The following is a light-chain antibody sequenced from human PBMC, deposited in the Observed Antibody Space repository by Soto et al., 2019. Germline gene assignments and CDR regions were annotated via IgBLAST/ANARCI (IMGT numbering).Light chain of an antibody. Sequence: QSALTQPASVSWSPGQSITISCTVTSSDVGAYNFVSWHQQHPGKAPKLMIYNVYDRPSGVSNRFSGSKSGNTASLTISGLQAEDESDYYCISYTSGTSPYVFGTGTKVTVL. CDR2: NVY. J-gene: IGLJ1*01. V-gene: IGLV2-14*03. CDR3: ISYTSGTSPYV. CDR1: SSDVGAYNF.